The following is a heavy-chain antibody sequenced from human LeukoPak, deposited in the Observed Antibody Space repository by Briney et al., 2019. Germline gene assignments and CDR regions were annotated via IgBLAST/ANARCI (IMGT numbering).Heavy chain of an antibody. D-gene: IGHD3/OR15-3a*01. V-gene: IGHV3-33*01. CDR1: GFTFSSYG. CDR3: AREGLPDAFDI. J-gene: IGHJ3*02. Sequence: GGSLRLSCAASGFTFSSYGMHWVRQAPGKGLEWVAVIWYDGSNKYYADSVKGRFTSSRDDAENSLYLQMNSLRAGDTAVYYCAREGLPDAFDIWGQGTMVTVSS. CDR2: IWYDGSNK.